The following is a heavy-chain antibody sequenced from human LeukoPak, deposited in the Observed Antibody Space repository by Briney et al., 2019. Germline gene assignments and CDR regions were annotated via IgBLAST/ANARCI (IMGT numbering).Heavy chain of an antibody. CDR2: IYTSGST. V-gene: IGHV4-4*07. CDR3: ARDWLSGRISWLDP. Sequence: PSETLSLTCTVSGGSISSYYWSWIRQPAGRGLEWIGRIYTSGSTNYNPSLKSRVTMSVDTSKNQFSLKLSSVTAADTAVYYCARDWLSGRISWLDPWGQGTLVTVSS. D-gene: IGHD1-26*01. J-gene: IGHJ5*02. CDR1: GGSISSYY.